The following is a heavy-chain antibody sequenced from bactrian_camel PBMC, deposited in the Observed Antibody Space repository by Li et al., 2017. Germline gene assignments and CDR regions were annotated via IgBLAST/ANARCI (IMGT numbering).Heavy chain of an antibody. J-gene: IGHJ4*01. V-gene: IGHV3S63*01. Sequence: HVQLVESGGGSVQTGGSLKLSCAVSGYLYAQYCMGWFRQAPGKEREGVALIETAGDRTNYADSVKGRFTISRSNANNTLYLQMNSLKPEDTAMYYCTKDRSYGTRNWVQSTRGQGTQVTVS. CDR1: GYLYAQYC. CDR2: IETAGDRT. D-gene: IGHD3*01. CDR3: TKDRSYGTRNWVQST.